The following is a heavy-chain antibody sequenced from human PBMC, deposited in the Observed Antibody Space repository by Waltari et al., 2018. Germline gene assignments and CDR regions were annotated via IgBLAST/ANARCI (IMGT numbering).Heavy chain of an antibody. J-gene: IGHJ4*02. V-gene: IGHV3-53*02. Sequence: EVQLVETGGGLIQPGGSLRLSCAASGFTVGNKYMSWVRQAPGKGLEWVSGIYRDDSTHYPDSGKGRFTITRDNAKTTLYLQMNSLRADDTAVYYCARESEVSGWYVSWGQGTLVTVSS. CDR3: ARESEVSGWYVS. CDR2: IYRDDST. D-gene: IGHD6-19*01. CDR1: GFTVGNKY.